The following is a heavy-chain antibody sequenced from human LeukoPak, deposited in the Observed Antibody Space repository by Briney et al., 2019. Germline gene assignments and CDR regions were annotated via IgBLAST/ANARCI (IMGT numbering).Heavy chain of an antibody. CDR2: IYYSGNT. CDR1: GGSISSSSYF. J-gene: IGHJ4*02. Sequence: SETLSLTCTVSGGSISSSSYFWGWIRQPPGKGLEWIGTIYYSGNTYYNPSLQSRVTISVDTSKNQFSLKLSSVTAADTAAYYCARLHPRRGGFSTEAWHFDYWGQGTLVTVSS. CDR3: ARLHPRRGGFSTEAWHFDY. V-gene: IGHV4-39*01. D-gene: IGHD5-24*01.